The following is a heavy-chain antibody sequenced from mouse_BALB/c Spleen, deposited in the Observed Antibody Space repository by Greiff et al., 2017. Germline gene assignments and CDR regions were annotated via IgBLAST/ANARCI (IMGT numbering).Heavy chain of an antibody. CDR2: IYWDDDK. CDR1: GFSLSTSGMG. Sequence: QVTLKVSGPGILQPSQTLSLTCSFSGFSLSTSGMGVSWIRQPSGKGLEWLANIYWDDDKRYNPSLKSRLTISKDTSRNQVFLKITSVDTADTATYYCARREGYFDVWGAGTTVTVSA. J-gene: IGHJ1*01. CDR3: ARREGYFDV. V-gene: IGHV8-12*01.